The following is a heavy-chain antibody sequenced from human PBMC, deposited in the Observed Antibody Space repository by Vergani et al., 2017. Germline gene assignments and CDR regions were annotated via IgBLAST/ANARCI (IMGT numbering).Heavy chain of an antibody. V-gene: IGHV4-4*07. CDR2: IYTSGST. Sequence: QVQLQESGPGLVKPSETLSLTCTVSGGSISSYYWSWIRQPAGKGLEWIGRIYTSGSTNYNPSLKSRVTMSVDTSKNQFSLKLSSVTAADTAVYYCARGSTIFGVDSQVFDYWGQGTLVTVSS. CDR1: GGSISSYY. J-gene: IGHJ4*02. D-gene: IGHD3-3*01. CDR3: ARGSTIFGVDSQVFDY.